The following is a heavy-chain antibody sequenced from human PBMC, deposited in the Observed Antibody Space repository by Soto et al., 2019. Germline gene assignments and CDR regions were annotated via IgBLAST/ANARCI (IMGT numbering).Heavy chain of an antibody. J-gene: IGHJ6*02. D-gene: IGHD2-21*01. V-gene: IGHV3-30*18. Sequence: GGSLRLSCAASGFTFSSYGMHWVRQAPGKGLEWVAVISYDGSNKYYADSVKGRFTISRDNSKNTLYLQMNSLRAEDTALYYCAKVRIPYYYYYYGMDVWGQGTTVPSP. CDR2: ISYDGSNK. CDR3: AKVRIPYYYYYYGMDV. CDR1: GFTFSSYG.